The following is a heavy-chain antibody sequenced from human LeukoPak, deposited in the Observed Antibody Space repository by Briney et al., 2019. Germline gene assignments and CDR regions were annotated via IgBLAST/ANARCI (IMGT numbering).Heavy chain of an antibody. CDR1: GFTFRNYA. CDR3: ASPSLRGANAFDM. Sequence: GGSLRPSCAASGFTFRNYALSWVRQAPGKGLEWVSTSSANGGSATYTYYADSVKGRFTISRDDSRDTVSLQMNSLRADDTAVYYCASPSLRGANAFDMWGQGTMVTVAS. CDR2: SSANGGSATYT. D-gene: IGHD3-10*01. J-gene: IGHJ3*02. V-gene: IGHV3-23*01.